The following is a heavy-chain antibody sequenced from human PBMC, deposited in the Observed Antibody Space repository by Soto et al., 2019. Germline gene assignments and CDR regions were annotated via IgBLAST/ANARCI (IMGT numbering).Heavy chain of an antibody. Sequence: PSETLSLTCTVSGGSISSGGYYWSWIRQHPGKGLEWIGYIYYSGSTYYNPSLKSRVTISVDTSKNQFSLKLSSVTAADTAVYYCARYTKIFYWFDPWGQGTLVTVSS. V-gene: IGHV4-31*03. CDR1: GGSISSGGYY. D-gene: IGHD3-22*01. J-gene: IGHJ5*02. CDR3: ARYTKIFYWFDP. CDR2: IYYSGST.